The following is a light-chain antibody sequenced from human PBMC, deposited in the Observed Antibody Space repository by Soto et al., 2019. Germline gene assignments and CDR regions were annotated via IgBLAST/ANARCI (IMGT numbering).Light chain of an antibody. CDR3: HQYYTSIT. V-gene: IGKV3-20*01. CDR1: QDVDNNF. Sequence: EVVLTQSPGTLSLSPGEGATLSCRASQDVDNNFLAWYQQRPGQAPRLLIYATSRRATGIPDRFSGSGSGTDFTRTISRVGPEDIAVYFCHQYYTSITFGGGTKVEV. CDR2: ATS. J-gene: IGKJ4*01.